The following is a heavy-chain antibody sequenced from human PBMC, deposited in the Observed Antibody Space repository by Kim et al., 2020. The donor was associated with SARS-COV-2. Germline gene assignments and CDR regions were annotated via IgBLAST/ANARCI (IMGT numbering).Heavy chain of an antibody. CDR1: GYSLTELS. J-gene: IGHJ4*02. Sequence: ASVKVSCKVSGYSLTELSMHWVRQAPGKGLEWMGGFDPEDGETIYAQKFQGRVTMTEDTSTDTAYMELSSLRSEDTAVYYCATAGLLTGLVWKYYFDYWGQGTLVTVSS. CDR2: FDPEDGET. V-gene: IGHV1-24*01. CDR3: ATAGLLTGLVWKYYFDY. D-gene: IGHD3-9*01.